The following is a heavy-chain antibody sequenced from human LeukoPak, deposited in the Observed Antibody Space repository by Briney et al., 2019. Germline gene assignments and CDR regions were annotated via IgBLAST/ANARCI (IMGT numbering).Heavy chain of an antibody. CDR3: ARGSHRGYCTTSNCYTVDY. CDR1: RYTFTSYD. V-gene: IGHV1-8*01. Sequence: GASVKVSCKAARYTFTSYDINWVRQAPGQGLEWMGWMNPDSGNTGYAQKFQARVSMTRNTSISTAYMELGGLTSDDTAVYFCARGSHRGYCTTSNCYTVDYWGQGTLVSVSS. J-gene: IGHJ4*01. D-gene: IGHD2-2*02. CDR2: MNPDSGNT.